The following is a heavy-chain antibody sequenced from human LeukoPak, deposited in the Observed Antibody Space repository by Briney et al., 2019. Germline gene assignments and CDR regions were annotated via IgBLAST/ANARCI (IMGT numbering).Heavy chain of an antibody. J-gene: IGHJ4*02. V-gene: IGHV4-39*01. CDR1: GGSISSSSYY. CDR2: IYYSGST. Sequence: SETLSLTCTVSGGSISSSSYYWGWIRQPPGTGLEWIGSIYYSGSTYYNPSLKSRVTISVDTSKNQFSLKLSSVTAADTAVYYCARYLPRGTMVRGVDYWGQGTLVTVSS. CDR3: ARYLPRGTMVRGVDY. D-gene: IGHD3-10*01.